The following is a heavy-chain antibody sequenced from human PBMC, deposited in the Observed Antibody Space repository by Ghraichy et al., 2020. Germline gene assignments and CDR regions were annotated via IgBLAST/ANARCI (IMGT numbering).Heavy chain of an antibody. CDR3: ARDPPTAWGAFDI. J-gene: IGHJ3*02. V-gene: IGHV6-1*01. CDR1: GDSVSTNGAA. D-gene: IGHD7-27*01. CDR2: AYYSSNWYN. Sequence: PTLSLTCAISGDSVSTNGAAWNWIRQSPSRGLEWLGRAYYSSNWYNEYAVSLKSRITINPDTSKNQFSLQLNSVTPEDTAVYYCARDPPTAWGAFDIWGQGTMVTVSS.